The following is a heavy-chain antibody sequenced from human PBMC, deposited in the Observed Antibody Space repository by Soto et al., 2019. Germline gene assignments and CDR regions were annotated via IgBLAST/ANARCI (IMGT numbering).Heavy chain of an antibody. J-gene: IGHJ6*03. CDR1: AGSFSGYY. CDR3: ARRVYDYIWGSYPSSGYMDV. CDR2: INHSGST. D-gene: IGHD3-16*01. Sequence: SETLSLTCAVYAGSFSGYYWSWIRQPPGRGLEWIGEINHSGSTNYNPSLKSRVTISVDTSKNQFSLKLSSVTAADTAVYYCARRVYDYIWGSYPSSGYMDVWGKGTTVTVS. V-gene: IGHV4-34*01.